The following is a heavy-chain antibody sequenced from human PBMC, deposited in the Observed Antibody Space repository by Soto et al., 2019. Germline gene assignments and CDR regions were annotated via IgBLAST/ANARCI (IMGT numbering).Heavy chain of an antibody. Sequence: GESLKISCKGSGYSFTSYWIGWVRQMPGKGLEWMGIIYPGDSDTRYSPSFQGQVTISADKSISTAYLQWSSLKASDTAMYYCARRTTGYSSSWYYYYGMDVWGQGTTVTVSS. V-gene: IGHV5-51*01. CDR1: GYSFTSYW. J-gene: IGHJ6*02. D-gene: IGHD6-13*01. CDR3: ARRTTGYSSSWYYYYGMDV. CDR2: IYPGDSDT.